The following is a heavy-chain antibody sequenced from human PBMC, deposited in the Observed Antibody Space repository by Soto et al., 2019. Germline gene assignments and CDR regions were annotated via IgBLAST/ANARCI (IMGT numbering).Heavy chain of an antibody. D-gene: IGHD3-22*01. CDR3: ARHDGYYYDSSGYPLYFDY. V-gene: IGHV4-39*01. Sequence: SETLSLTCTVSGGSISSSSYYWGWLRQPPGKGLEWIGSIYYSGSTYYNPSLKSRVTISVDTSKNQFSLKLSSVTAADTAVYYCARHDGYYYDSSGYPLYFDYWGQGTLVTVSS. J-gene: IGHJ4*02. CDR2: IYYSGST. CDR1: GGSISSSSYY.